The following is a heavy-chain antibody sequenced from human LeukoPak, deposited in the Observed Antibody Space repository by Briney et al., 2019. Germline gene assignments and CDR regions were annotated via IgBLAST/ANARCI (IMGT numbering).Heavy chain of an antibody. CDR1: GFTFSSYE. CDR2: ISSSGSTI. V-gene: IGHV3-48*03. J-gene: IGHJ4*02. CDR3: ASMNWNYYLDY. Sequence: GGSLRLSCAASGFTFSSYEMNWVRQAPGKGLEWVSYISSSGSTIYYADSVKGRFTISRDNAKNSLYLQMNSLRAEDTAVYYCASMNWNYYLDYWGQGNPVTVSS. D-gene: IGHD1-7*01.